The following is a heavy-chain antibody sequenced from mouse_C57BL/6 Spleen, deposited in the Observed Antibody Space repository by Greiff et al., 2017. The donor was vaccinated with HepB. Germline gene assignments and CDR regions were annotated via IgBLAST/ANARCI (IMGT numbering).Heavy chain of an antibody. V-gene: IGHV5-17*01. J-gene: IGHJ2*01. Sequence: DVMLVESGGGLVKPGGSLKLSCAASGFTFSDYGMHWVRQAPEKGLEWVAYISSGSSTIYYADTVKGRFTISRDNAKNTLFLQMTSLRSEDTAMYYCARTNYGSSYEEDYWGQGTTLTVSS. CDR2: ISSGSSTI. CDR3: ARTNYGSSYEEDY. CDR1: GFTFSDYG. D-gene: IGHD1-1*01.